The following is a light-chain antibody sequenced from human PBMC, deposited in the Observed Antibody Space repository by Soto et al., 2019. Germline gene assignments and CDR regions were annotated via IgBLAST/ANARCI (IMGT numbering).Light chain of an antibody. Sequence: DIPMTQSPSTLSASVGDRVTITCRASQNIGSWLAWYQQKPGKAPKPLIYDASSLQSGVPSRFSGTGSGTEFTLTISSLQPDDFATYSCLQYNSYPYTFGQGTKLEIK. CDR3: LQYNSYPYT. CDR2: DAS. CDR1: QNIGSW. J-gene: IGKJ2*01. V-gene: IGKV1-5*01.